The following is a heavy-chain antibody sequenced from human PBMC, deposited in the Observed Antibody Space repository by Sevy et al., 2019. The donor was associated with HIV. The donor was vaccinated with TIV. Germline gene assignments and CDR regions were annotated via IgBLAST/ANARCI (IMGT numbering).Heavy chain of an antibody. CDR2: VKEDGSDE. CDR3: ATMGGPYRGFTH. CDR1: GFNFSDYG. D-gene: IGHD3-16*01. J-gene: IGHJ4*02. V-gene: IGHV3-7*01. Sequence: GGSLRLSCAGSGFNFSDYGLSWVRQSPGRGLEWVASVKEDGSDEGYVDSVKGRFTVSRDNAKRSLHLEMKSLRVDDTAVYFCATMGGPYRGFTHWSQGTLVTVSS.